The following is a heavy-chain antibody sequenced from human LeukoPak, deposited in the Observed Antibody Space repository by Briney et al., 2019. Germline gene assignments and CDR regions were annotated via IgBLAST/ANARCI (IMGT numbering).Heavy chain of an antibody. CDR1: GFTFSNVW. J-gene: IGHJ3*02. CDR2: IKSKTDGGTP. CDR3: AKSPAVDAAFDI. V-gene: IGHV3-15*01. D-gene: IGHD4-23*01. Sequence: GGSLRLSCAASGFTFSNVWMSWVRQAPGKGLEWVGRIKSKTDGGTPDYAAPVKGRFTISRDDSKNTLYLQLNSLRAEDTAVYYCAKSPAVDAAFDIWGQGTMVTVSS.